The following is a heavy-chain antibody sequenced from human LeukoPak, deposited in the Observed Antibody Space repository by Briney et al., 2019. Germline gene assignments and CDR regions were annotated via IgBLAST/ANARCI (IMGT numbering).Heavy chain of an antibody. CDR2: IRYDGYNK. D-gene: IGHD2-21*01. V-gene: IGHV3-30*02. CDR1: GFTLSRYG. Sequence: GGSLRLSWAASGFTLSRYGMHWVRQAPGKGLEWVTFIRYDGYNKYYADSVKGRFTISRDNSKNMLYLQINSLRAEDTAVYYCAKDRQGFEVVIAMDSWGQGTLVTVSS. CDR3: AKDRQGFEVVIAMDS. J-gene: IGHJ4*02.